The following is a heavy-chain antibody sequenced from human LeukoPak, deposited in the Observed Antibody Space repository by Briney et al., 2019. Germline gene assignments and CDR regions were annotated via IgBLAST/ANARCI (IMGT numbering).Heavy chain of an antibody. D-gene: IGHD6-19*01. CDR1: GFTFSSYA. V-gene: IGHV3-23*01. Sequence: GGSLRLSCAASGFTFSSYAMSWVRQAPGKGLEWVSAISGSAYSTYYADSVKGRFTISRDNSRNTLYLQMNSLRAEDTAVYYCAKETVAAPPIDYWGQGTLVPVSS. CDR2: ISGSAYST. J-gene: IGHJ4*02. CDR3: AKETVAAPPIDY.